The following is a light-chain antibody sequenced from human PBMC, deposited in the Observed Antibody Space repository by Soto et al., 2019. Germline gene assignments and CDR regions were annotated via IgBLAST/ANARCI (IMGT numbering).Light chain of an antibody. J-gene: IGLJ3*02. CDR2: EVN. Sequence: QSVLTQPPSASGSLGQSVTISCTGTSSDVGGYNYVSWYQQRPGKAPKVMIYEVNKRPSGVPDRFSGSKSGNTASLTVSGLQAEDEADYYCAAWDDSLSGWMFGGGTQLTVL. CDR1: SSDVGGYNY. V-gene: IGLV2-8*01. CDR3: AAWDDSLSGWM.